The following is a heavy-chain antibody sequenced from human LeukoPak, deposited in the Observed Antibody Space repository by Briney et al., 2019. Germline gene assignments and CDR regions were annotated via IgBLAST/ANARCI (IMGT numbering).Heavy chain of an antibody. Sequence: PGGSLRLSCAASGFTFSTYSMNWVRQAPGKGLEWVSAISGSGSTIYYADSVKGRFTTSRDNAKNSLYLQMNSLRAEDTAVYYCARDPLYSDDSGYYFDYWGQGNLVTVSS. CDR2: ISGSGSTI. J-gene: IGHJ4*02. CDR3: ARDPLYSDDSGYYFDY. V-gene: IGHV3-48*04. CDR1: GFTFSTYS. D-gene: IGHD3-22*01.